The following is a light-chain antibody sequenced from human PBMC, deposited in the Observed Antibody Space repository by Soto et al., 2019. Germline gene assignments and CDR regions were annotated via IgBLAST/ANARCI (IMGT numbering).Light chain of an antibody. V-gene: IGKV3-20*01. CDR1: QSVSSSY. CDR3: QQYGSSPLT. Sequence: EIVLTQSPGTLSLSPGERATLSCRASQSVSSSYLAWYQQKPGQAPRLLIYGASSRATGIPDRFSGSGSGTDFTLTISRLEHDDFAVYYCQQYGSSPLTFGQGTKVEIK. J-gene: IGKJ1*01. CDR2: GAS.